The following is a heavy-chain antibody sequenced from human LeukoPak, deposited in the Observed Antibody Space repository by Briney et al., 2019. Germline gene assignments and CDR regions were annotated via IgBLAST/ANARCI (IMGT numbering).Heavy chain of an antibody. CDR1: GFTFANFW. Sequence: GGSLRLSCAASGFTFANFWMHWVRQAPGKGLVWVSRIGPDGSSTTYADSVKGRFTVSRDNAKNTLYLQMDSLRAEDTAVYHCARLTVTGTNYWGQGTLVTVSS. V-gene: IGHV3-74*01. CDR3: ARLTVTGTNY. J-gene: IGHJ4*02. CDR2: IGPDGSST. D-gene: IGHD6-19*01.